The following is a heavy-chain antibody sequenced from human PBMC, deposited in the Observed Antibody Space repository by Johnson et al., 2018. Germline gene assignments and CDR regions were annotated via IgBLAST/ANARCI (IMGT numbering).Heavy chain of an antibody. J-gene: IGHJ1*01. CDR1: GGTFSSYA. CDR2: IIPIFGTA. D-gene: IGHD3-16*01. V-gene: IGHV1-69*12. Sequence: QVQLVQSGAEVKKPGSSVKVSCKASGGTFSSYAISWVRQAPGQGLEWMGGIIPIFGTANYAQKFQGRVSIAADESTSTAYMELSSMRSEDTAVYYCAGGLRITFGTSAYFQHGGQGTLVTVSS. CDR3: AGGLRITFGTSAYFQH.